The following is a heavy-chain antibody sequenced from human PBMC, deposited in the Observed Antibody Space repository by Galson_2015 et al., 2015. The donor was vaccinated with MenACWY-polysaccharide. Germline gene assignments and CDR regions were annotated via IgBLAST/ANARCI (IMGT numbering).Heavy chain of an antibody. Sequence: PALVKPTQTLTLTCTLSGFSLTTNGVGVGWLRQSPGKALECLAIIYWDDDKRYSPSLRNRLTINKDTSGKEVVLTMTDMDPVDTGTYYCAHRLGGSGDWDVGCFDSWGQGTLVTVSS. CDR3: AHRLGGSGDWDVGCFDS. J-gene: IGHJ5*01. CDR2: IYWDDDK. D-gene: IGHD2-21*02. CDR1: GFSLTTNGVG. V-gene: IGHV2-5*02.